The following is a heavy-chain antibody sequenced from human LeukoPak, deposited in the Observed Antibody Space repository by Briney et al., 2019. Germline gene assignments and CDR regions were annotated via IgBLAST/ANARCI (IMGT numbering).Heavy chain of an antibody. CDR3: ARAPPWLQFVY. CDR2: IIPMFETA. Sequence: GASVKVSCKASGGTFSSYAFSWVRQAPGQGLEWMGGIIPMFETANYVQKFQGRVTITADKSTSTVYMELSSLTSEDTAVYYCARAPPWLQFVYWGQGTLVTVSS. J-gene: IGHJ4*02. V-gene: IGHV1-69*06. D-gene: IGHD5-24*01. CDR1: GGTFSSYA.